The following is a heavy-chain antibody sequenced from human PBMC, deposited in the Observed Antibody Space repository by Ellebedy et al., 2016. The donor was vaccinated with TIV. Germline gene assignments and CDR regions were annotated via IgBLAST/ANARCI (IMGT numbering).Heavy chain of an antibody. CDR1: GFTFSTYS. D-gene: IGHD2-8*01. Sequence: PGGSLRLSCAASGFTFSTYSMNWVRQTPGKGLEWVSSITGTSDNIQYADSVKGRFTISRDNAKNSLYLQMNSLRAEDTAVYYCARDWIYCTNGVCSVEYFQHWGQGTLVTVSS. CDR3: ARDWIYCTNGVCSVEYFQH. J-gene: IGHJ1*01. CDR2: ITGTSDNI. V-gene: IGHV3-21*01.